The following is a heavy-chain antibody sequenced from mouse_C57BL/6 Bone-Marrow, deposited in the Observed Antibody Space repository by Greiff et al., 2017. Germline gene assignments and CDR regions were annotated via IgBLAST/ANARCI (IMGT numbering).Heavy chain of an antibody. CDR1: GYTFTSYG. D-gene: IGHD1-1*01. CDR2: IYTRSGNT. J-gene: IGHJ1*03. CDR3: ANYYGSSYSYFDV. V-gene: IGHV1-81*01. Sequence: QVQLQQSGAELARPGASVKLSCKASGYTFTSYGISWVKQRTGQGLEWIGEIYTRSGNTYYNEKFKGKATLTADKSSSTAYMELRSLTSEDSAVYFCANYYGSSYSYFDVWGTGTTVTVSS.